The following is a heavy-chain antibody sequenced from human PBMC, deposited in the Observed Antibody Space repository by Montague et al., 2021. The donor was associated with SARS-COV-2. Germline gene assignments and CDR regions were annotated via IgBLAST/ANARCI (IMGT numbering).Heavy chain of an antibody. CDR1: GFTFDDYG. D-gene: IGHD1-26*01. V-gene: IGHV3-20*04. CDR2: INWNGAGA. Sequence: SLRLSCAASGFTFDDYGMTWVRQPPGKGLEWVSGINWNGAGAGYADSVKGRFTISRDNSKNSLYLQMNSLRAEDTAFYYCARWVYSGSNYYFDYWGQGALVTVSS. J-gene: IGHJ4*02. CDR3: ARWVYSGSNYYFDY.